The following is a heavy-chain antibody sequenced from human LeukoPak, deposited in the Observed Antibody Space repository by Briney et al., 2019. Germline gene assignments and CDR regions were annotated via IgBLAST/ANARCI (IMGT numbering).Heavy chain of an antibody. V-gene: IGHV1-69*13. Sequence: SVKVSCKVSGGTFSSYAISWVRQAPGQGLEWMGGIIPIFGTANYAQKFQGRVTITADESTSTAYMELSSLRSEDTAVYYCARERRVRGSYVGYFDYWGQGTLVTVSP. CDR3: ARERRVRGSYVGYFDY. CDR2: IIPIFGTA. CDR1: GGTFSSYA. D-gene: IGHD1-26*01. J-gene: IGHJ4*02.